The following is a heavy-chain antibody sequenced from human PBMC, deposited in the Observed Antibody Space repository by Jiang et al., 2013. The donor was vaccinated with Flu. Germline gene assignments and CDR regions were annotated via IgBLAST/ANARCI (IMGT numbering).Heavy chain of an antibody. J-gene: IGHJ4*02. V-gene: IGHV4-39*01. D-gene: IGHD6-19*01. CDR2: IYYSGTT. Sequence: LLKPSETLSLTCTVSGGSISSSNYFWGWIRQPPGRGLEWIGNIYYSGTTYYNPSLKSRATQSVDTSKNRFSLKLRSVTAADTGVYYCARRPRYSSGLFDFWGQGTLVTASS. CDR3: ARRPRYSSGLFDF. CDR1: GGSISSSNYF.